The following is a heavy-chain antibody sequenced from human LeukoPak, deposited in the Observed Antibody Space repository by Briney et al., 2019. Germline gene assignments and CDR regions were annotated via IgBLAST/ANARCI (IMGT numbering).Heavy chain of an antibody. D-gene: IGHD2-2*01. CDR1: GGSISSYY. CDR3: VRASKGYCRSANCPAAFEI. J-gene: IGHJ3*02. Sequence: SGPTLVKPSETLSLTCTVSGGSISSYYWSWIRQPPGKGLEWIGYIYYSGNTNYNPSLKSRVTISVDTSKNQFSLKLSSVAAADTAVYYCVRASKGYCRSANCPAAFEIWGQGTMVTVSS. V-gene: IGHV4-59*01. CDR2: IYYSGNT.